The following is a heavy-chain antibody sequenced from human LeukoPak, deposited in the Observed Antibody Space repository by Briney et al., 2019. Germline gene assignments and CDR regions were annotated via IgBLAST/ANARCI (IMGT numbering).Heavy chain of an antibody. V-gene: IGHV1-18*01. CDR3: ATKQWLVPFAY. Sequence: GASVKVSCKASGYTFTSYGISWVRQAPGQGLEWMGWISAYNGNTNYAQKLQGRVTMTTDTSTSTAYMELRRLRSDDTAVYYCATKQWLVPFAYWGQGTLVTVSS. CDR2: ISAYNGNT. CDR1: GYTFTSYG. D-gene: IGHD6-19*01. J-gene: IGHJ4*02.